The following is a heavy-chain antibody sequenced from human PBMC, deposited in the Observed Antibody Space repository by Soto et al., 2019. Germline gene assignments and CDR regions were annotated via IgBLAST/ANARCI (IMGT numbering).Heavy chain of an antibody. J-gene: IGHJ6*02. V-gene: IGHV1-69*06. D-gene: IGHD6-6*01. CDR1: GGTFSSYA. Sequence: SVKVSCKASGGTFSSYAISWVRQAPGQGLEWMGGIIPIFGTANYAQKFQGRVTITADKSTSTAYMELSSLRSEDTAVYYCAGDHRHIAALGMDGWGQGTTGTVSS. CDR3: AGDHRHIAALGMDG. CDR2: IIPIFGTA.